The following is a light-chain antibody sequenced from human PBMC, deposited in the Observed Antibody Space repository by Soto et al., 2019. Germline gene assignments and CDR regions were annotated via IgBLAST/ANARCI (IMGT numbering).Light chain of an antibody. CDR3: SSYTTSSFVI. J-gene: IGLJ2*01. Sequence: QSALTQPASVSGSPGQSITISCTGASSDVGRYNYVSWYQQYPGKAPKVIIYDVTNRPSGVSNHFSGTKSGNTASLSISGLQAEDEANYYCSSYTTSSFVIFGGGTKVTVL. V-gene: IGLV2-14*01. CDR2: DVT. CDR1: SSDVGRYNY.